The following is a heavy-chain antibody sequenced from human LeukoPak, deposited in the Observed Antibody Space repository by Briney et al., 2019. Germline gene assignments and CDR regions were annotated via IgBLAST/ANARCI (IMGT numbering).Heavy chain of an antibody. J-gene: IGHJ6*02. Sequence: ASVTVSCKASGGTFSSYAISWVRQAPGQGLKGMGRIIPILGIANLAQKFQGRVTITADQSTSTAFMELSSWRCGDTAVVYCSGEHVHIVATTNDHYGMELWGQGTTVTVSS. D-gene: IGHD5-12*01. CDR1: GGTFSSYA. CDR2: IIPILGIA. V-gene: IGHV1-69*04. CDR3: SGEHVHIVATTNDHYGMEL.